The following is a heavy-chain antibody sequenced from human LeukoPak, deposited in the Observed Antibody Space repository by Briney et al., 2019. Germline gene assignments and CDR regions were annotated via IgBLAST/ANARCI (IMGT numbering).Heavy chain of an antibody. J-gene: IGHJ4*02. CDR1: GFTIYSNY. Sequence: PGGSLRLSCTASGFTIYSNYISWVRRAPGKGLEWVSIIHNDDRTYHADPVKGRLTISRDNSKNTVYLQMNSLRVEDTAVYYCLQFAYWGQGTLVTVSS. CDR2: IHNDDRT. V-gene: IGHV3-66*01. D-gene: IGHD3-10*01. CDR3: LQFAY.